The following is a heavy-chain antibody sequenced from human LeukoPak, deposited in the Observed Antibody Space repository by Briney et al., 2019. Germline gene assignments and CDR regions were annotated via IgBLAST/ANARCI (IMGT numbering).Heavy chain of an antibody. V-gene: IGHV3-48*01. CDR1: GFTFSSYS. D-gene: IGHD5-18*01. J-gene: IGHJ4*02. Sequence: PEGSLRLSCAASGFTFSSYSMNWVRQAPGKGLEWVSYISSSSSTIYYADSVKGRFTISRDNAKNSLYLQMNSLRAEDTAVYYCARGGYSYGFRTFDYWGQGTLVTVSS. CDR3: ARGGYSYGFRTFDY. CDR2: ISSSSSTI.